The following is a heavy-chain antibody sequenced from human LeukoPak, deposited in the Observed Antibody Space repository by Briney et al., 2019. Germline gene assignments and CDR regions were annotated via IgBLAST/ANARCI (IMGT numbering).Heavy chain of an antibody. V-gene: IGHV1-46*01. CDR1: GYTFTSYY. Sequence: ASVKVSCKASGYTFTSYYMHWVRQAPGQGLEWMGIINPSGGSTSYAQKFQGRVTMTTDTSTSTAYMELRSLRSADTAVYYCAKDFLGESRAFDIWGQGTMVTVSS. CDR2: INPSGGST. J-gene: IGHJ3*02. CDR3: AKDFLGESRAFDI. D-gene: IGHD3-16*01.